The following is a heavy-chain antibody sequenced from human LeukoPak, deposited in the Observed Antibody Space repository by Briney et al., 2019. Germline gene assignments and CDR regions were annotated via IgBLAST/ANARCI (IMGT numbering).Heavy chain of an antibody. D-gene: IGHD3-9*01. V-gene: IGHV4-59*01. CDR2: IYYSGST. CDR3: ARVGAYYDILTGYYPFDY. J-gene: IGHJ4*02. Sequence: PSETLSLTCTVSGVSISSYYWSWLRQPPGKGLEWVGYIYYSGSTNYNPSLKSRVTISVDTSKNQFSLKLSSVTAADTAVYYCARVGAYYDILTGYYPFDYWGQGTLVTVSS. CDR1: GVSISSYY.